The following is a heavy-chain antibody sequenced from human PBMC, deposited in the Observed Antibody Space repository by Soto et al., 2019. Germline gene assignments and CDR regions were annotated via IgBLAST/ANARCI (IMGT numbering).Heavy chain of an antibody. Sequence: SVKVSCKASGGTFSSYAISWVRQAPGQGLEWMGGIIPIFGTANYAQKFQGRVTITADESTSTAYMELSSLRSEDTAVYYCASGKAMARGVILDYWGQGTLVTVSS. CDR2: IIPIFGTA. CDR3: ASGKAMARGVILDY. V-gene: IGHV1-69*13. J-gene: IGHJ4*02. CDR1: GGTFSSYA. D-gene: IGHD3-10*01.